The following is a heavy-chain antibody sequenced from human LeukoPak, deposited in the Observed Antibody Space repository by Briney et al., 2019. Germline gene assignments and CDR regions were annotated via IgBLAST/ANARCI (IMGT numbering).Heavy chain of an antibody. Sequence: QSRGSLGLSCAASGFTFSNAWMSWVRQAPGKGLEWVGRIKSKIDGGTTDYGAPVKGRFTISRDNSKNTLYLQMNSLRAEDTAVYYCVTVAFDYWGQGTLVTVSS. J-gene: IGHJ4*02. CDR1: GFTFSNAW. CDR2: IKSKIDGGTT. D-gene: IGHD4-23*01. CDR3: VTVAFDY. V-gene: IGHV3-15*01.